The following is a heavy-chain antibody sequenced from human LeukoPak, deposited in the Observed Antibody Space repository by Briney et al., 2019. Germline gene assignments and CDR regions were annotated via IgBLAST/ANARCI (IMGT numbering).Heavy chain of an antibody. CDR2: IYYSENT. CDR1: GGSISSSSYF. J-gene: IGHJ3*02. V-gene: IGHV4-39*01. CDR3: ARHLRYFDWFRVFGLGAFDI. Sequence: SETLSLTCTVSGGSISSSSYFWGWIRQPPGKGLEWIGSIYYSENTNYNPSLKSRVTISVDTSKNQFSLKLSSVTAADTAVYYCARHLRYFDWFRVFGLGAFDIWGQGTMVTVSS. D-gene: IGHD3-9*01.